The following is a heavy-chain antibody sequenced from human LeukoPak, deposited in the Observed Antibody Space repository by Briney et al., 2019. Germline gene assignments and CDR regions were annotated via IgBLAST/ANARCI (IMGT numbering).Heavy chain of an antibody. Sequence: SETLSLTCTVSGGSITSYYWTWIRQPPGKGLEWIGHIYYTGSTNCNPSLKSRVTISVDTSNNQFSLRLSSVTAADTAVYYCARRGYCSSTSCNDAFGIWGQGTMVTVSS. CDR1: GGSITSYY. J-gene: IGHJ3*02. CDR2: IYYTGST. CDR3: ARRGYCSSTSCNDAFGI. V-gene: IGHV4-59*08. D-gene: IGHD2-2*01.